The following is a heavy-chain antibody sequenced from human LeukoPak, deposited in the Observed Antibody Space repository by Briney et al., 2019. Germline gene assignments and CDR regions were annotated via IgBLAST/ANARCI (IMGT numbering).Heavy chain of an antibody. D-gene: IGHD4-17*01. CDR1: GFTFSSFA. CDR3: ARTDGYSTVTASLGY. Sequence: GRSLRLSCAASGFTFSSFAMHWVRQAPGKGLEWVAVISYDGSNKYYADSVKGRFTISRDNSKNTLYLQMNSLRAEDTAVYYCARTDGYSTVTASLGYRGQGTLVTVSS. V-gene: IGHV3-30*04. CDR2: ISYDGSNK. J-gene: IGHJ4*02.